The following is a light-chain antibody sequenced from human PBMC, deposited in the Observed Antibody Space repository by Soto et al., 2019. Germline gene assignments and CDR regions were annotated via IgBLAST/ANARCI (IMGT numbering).Light chain of an antibody. V-gene: IGLV1-47*01. J-gene: IGLJ3*02. CDR3: ASWDGSLSVRV. Sequence: QSVLTQPPSAFGTPGQRVTISCSGSSSNIGSNYVYWYRQLPGTAPKLLVYGNNQRPSGVPDRFSGSKSGTSGSLAISGLRSEDEADYYCASWDGSLSVRVFGGGTKLTVL. CDR2: GNN. CDR1: SSNIGSNY.